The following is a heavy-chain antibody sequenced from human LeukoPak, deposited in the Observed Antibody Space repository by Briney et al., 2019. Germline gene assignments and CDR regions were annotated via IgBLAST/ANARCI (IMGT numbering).Heavy chain of an antibody. Sequence: SVKVSRKASGGTFSSYAISWVRQAPGQGLEWMGRIIPILGIANYAQKFQGRVTITADKSTSTAYMELSSLRSEDTAVYYCARGVVDYYYYGMDVWGQGTTVTVSS. CDR3: ARGVVDYYYYGMDV. D-gene: IGHD2-15*01. CDR2: IIPILGIA. J-gene: IGHJ6*02. CDR1: GGTFSSYA. V-gene: IGHV1-69*04.